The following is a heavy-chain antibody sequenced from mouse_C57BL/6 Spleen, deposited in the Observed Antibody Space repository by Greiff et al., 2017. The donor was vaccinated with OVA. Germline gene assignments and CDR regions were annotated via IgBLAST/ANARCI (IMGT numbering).Heavy chain of an antibody. J-gene: IGHJ3*01. D-gene: IGHD4-1*01. V-gene: IGHV5-6*01. CDR2: ISSGGSYP. CDR1: GFTFSSYG. Sequence: EVKLVESGGDLVKPGGSLKLSCAASGFTFSSYGMSWVRQTPDKRLEWVATISSGGSYPYYPDSVKGRFTISRDNAKNPLYLQMSSLKSEDTAMYYCARLTGTGFAYWGQGTLVTVSA. CDR3: ARLTGTGFAY.